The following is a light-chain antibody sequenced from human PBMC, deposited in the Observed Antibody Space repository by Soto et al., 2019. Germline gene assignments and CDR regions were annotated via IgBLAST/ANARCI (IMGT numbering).Light chain of an antibody. CDR2: GAS. CDR3: QQYNSWPPKYT. Sequence: EIVMTQSPATLSVSPGERATVSCRASQSVNSNLACYQQKPGQAPRLLIYGASTRATGIPARFSGSGSGTEFTLTISSLQSEDSAVYYCQQYNSWPPKYTFGQGTKLEIK. CDR1: QSVNSN. J-gene: IGKJ2*01. V-gene: IGKV3-15*01.